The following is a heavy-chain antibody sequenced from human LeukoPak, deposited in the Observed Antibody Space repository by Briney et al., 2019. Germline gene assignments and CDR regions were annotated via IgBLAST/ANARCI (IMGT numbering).Heavy chain of an antibody. CDR3: AKMEGFYYGSGSYSLDY. CDR2: ISGSGGST. Sequence: PGGSLRLSCAASGFTFSSYAMIWVRQAPGKGLEWVSGISGSGGSTYYADSVKGRFTISRDNSKNTLYPQMSSLRAEDTAVYYCAKMEGFYYGSGSYSLDYWGQGTLVTVSS. CDR1: GFTFSSYA. V-gene: IGHV3-23*01. D-gene: IGHD3-10*01. J-gene: IGHJ4*02.